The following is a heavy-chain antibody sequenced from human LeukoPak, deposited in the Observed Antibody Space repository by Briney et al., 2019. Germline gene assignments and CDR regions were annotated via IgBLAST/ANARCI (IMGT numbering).Heavy chain of an antibody. Sequence: PGGSLRLSCEASGFTFSSYGMHWVRQAPRKGLEWVAVIWYDGSKKYYGDSVKGRFTISRDNSKNTLYLQMNSLRGEDTAIYYCARDLAARHFDYWGQGTLVTVSS. J-gene: IGHJ4*02. CDR1: GFTFSSYG. D-gene: IGHD6-6*01. CDR2: IWYDGSKK. CDR3: ARDLAARHFDY. V-gene: IGHV3-33*01.